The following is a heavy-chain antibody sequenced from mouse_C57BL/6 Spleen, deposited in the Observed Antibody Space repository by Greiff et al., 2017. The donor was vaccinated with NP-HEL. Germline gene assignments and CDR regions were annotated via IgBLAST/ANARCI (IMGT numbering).Heavy chain of an antibody. V-gene: IGHV1-82*01. CDR3: ARRVAIDY. CDR1: GYAFSSSW. CDR2: IYPGDGDT. J-gene: IGHJ4*01. Sequence: VQLQQSGPELVKPGASVKISCKASGYAFSSSWMNWVQQRPGKGLEWIGRIYPGDGDTNYNGKFKGKATLTADKASSTAYMQLSSLTSEDSAVYFCARRVAIDYWGKGTSVTVSS.